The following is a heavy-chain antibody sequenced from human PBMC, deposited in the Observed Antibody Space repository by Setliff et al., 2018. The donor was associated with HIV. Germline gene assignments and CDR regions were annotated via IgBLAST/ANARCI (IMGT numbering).Heavy chain of an antibody. J-gene: IGHJ3*02. CDR1: GYTFTKYG. Sequence: ASVKVSCKASGYTFTKYGISWVRQAPGQGLEWMGWISAYNGNTYYAQKFQGRVTMTTETSTSTAYLELMSLRSDDTAVYYCARGYCTNAVCSDAFDIWGQGTMVTVS. D-gene: IGHD2-8*01. V-gene: IGHV1-18*01. CDR2: ISAYNGNT. CDR3: ARGYCTNAVCSDAFDI.